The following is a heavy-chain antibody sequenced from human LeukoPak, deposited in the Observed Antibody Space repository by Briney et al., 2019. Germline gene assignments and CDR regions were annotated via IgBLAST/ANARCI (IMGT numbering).Heavy chain of an antibody. J-gene: IGHJ6*02. CDR3: ARGAQPWFPGNYYYAMDV. CDR1: GGPFSGYY. V-gene: IGHV4-34*01. Sequence: SETLSLTCAVYGGPFSGYYWSWISQPPGKGLEWIAQIKHSGGTNYNPSLKSRVTMSLDTSKNQFSLKLSSVTAADTAVYYCARGAQPWFPGNYYYAMDVWGQGTTVTVSS. CDR2: IKHSGGT. D-gene: IGHD3-10*01.